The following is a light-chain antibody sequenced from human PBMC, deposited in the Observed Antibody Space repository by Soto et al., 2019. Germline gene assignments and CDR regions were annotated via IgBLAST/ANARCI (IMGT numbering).Light chain of an antibody. Sequence: QPVLTQPASVSGSPGQSITISCTGTSNDVGGYNYVSWYQQHPGKAPKLIIYEVTDRPSGVSNRFSGSKSGNTASLTISGLQAEDEADYYCISYTSSNTHYVIIGGGTKLTVL. CDR1: SNDVGGYNY. CDR2: EVT. CDR3: ISYTSSNTHYVI. J-gene: IGLJ2*01. V-gene: IGLV2-14*01.